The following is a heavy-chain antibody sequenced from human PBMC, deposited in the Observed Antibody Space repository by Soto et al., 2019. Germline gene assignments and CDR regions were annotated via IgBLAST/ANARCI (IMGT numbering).Heavy chain of an antibody. CDR3: ARTAPYYYDSSGYYYAFDI. CDR2: INPSGGST. CDR1: GYTFTSYY. V-gene: IGHV1-46*01. J-gene: IGHJ3*02. D-gene: IGHD3-22*01. Sequence: ASVKVSCKASGYTFTSYYMHWVRQAPGQGLEWMGIINPSGGSTSYAQKFQGRVTMTRDTSTSTVYMELSSLRSEDTAVYYCARTAPYYYDSSGYYYAFDIWGQGTMVTVSS.